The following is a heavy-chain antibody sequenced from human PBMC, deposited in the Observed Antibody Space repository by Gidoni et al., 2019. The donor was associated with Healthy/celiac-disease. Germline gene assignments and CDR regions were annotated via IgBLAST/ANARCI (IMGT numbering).Heavy chain of an antibody. J-gene: IGHJ6*02. CDR2: ISSSSSYI. D-gene: IGHD3-3*01. CDR3: ARDLRTIFGVVTLYYYYYGMDV. V-gene: IGHV3-21*01. Sequence: EVQLVESGGGLVKPGGSLRLSCAASGFTFSSYSMNWVRQAPGKGLEWVSSISSSSSYIYYADSVKGRFTISRDNAKNSLYLQMNSLRAEDTAVYYCARDLRTIFGVVTLYYYYYGMDVWGQGTTVTVSS. CDR1: GFTFSSYS.